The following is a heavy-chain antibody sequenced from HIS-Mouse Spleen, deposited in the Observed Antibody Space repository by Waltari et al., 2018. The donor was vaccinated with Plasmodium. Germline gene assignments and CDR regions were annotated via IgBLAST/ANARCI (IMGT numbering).Heavy chain of an antibody. CDR3: ARVVTIFGVVIDY. Sequence: EVQLVESGGGLVQPGGSLRLPWAAAGFPFSSHSMNGVRQAPGKGLEWVSYISRSSTRYYADSVKGRFTISRDNAKNSLYLQMNSLRDEDTAVYYCARVVTIFGVVIDYWGQGTLVTVSS. V-gene: IGHV3-48*02. CDR1: GFPFSSHS. D-gene: IGHD3-3*01. CDR2: ISRSSTR. J-gene: IGHJ4*02.